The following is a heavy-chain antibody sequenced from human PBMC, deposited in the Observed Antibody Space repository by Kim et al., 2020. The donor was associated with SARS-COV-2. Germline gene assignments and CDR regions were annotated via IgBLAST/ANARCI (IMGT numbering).Heavy chain of an antibody. Sequence: SETLSLTCAVSGGSISSSNWWSWVRQPPGKGLEWIGEIYHSGSTNYNPSLKSRVTISVDKSKNQFSLKLSSVTAADTAVYYCARAVGQFPYYYYGMDVWGQGTTVTVSS. D-gene: IGHD2-2*01. CDR3: ARAVGQFPYYYYGMDV. CDR2: IYHSGST. CDR1: GGSISSSNW. V-gene: IGHV4-4*02. J-gene: IGHJ6*02.